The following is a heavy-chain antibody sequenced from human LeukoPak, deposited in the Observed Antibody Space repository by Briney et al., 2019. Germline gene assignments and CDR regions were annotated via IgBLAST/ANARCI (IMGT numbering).Heavy chain of an antibody. Sequence: GGSLTLSCTDSGFTVSSNYMCWVRQAPGKGLEWVANIKQDGSEKYYVDSVKGRFTISRDNAKNSLYLQMNSLRAEDTAVYYCARRYFDYWGQGTLVTVSS. CDR3: ARRYFDY. V-gene: IGHV3-7*01. CDR1: GFTVSSNY. CDR2: IKQDGSEK. J-gene: IGHJ4*02. D-gene: IGHD1-14*01.